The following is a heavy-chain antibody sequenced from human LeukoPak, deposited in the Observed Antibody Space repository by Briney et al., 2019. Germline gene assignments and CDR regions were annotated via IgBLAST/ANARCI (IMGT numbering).Heavy chain of an antibody. CDR1: GGSISSGGYF. V-gene: IGHV4-30-4*01. J-gene: IGHJ1*01. Sequence: SETLSLTCTVSGGSISSGGYFWSWIRQHPGKGLEWIGYIYYSGSTYYNPSLKSRVTMSVDTSKDQFSLKLNSVNAADTAMYYCARHRSPLESFHHWGQGTLVTVSS. CDR2: IYYSGST. CDR3: ARHRSPLESFHH. D-gene: IGHD3-3*01.